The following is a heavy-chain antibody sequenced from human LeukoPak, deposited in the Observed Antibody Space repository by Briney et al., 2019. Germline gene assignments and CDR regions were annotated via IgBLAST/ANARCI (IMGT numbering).Heavy chain of an antibody. CDR2: IYYSGST. Sequence: SETLSLTCTVSGGSISSYYWSWIRQPPGKGLEWIGYIYYSGSTYYNPSLKSRVTISVDTSKNQFSLKLSSVTAADTAVYYCARHSRIVGANPFDYWGQGTLVTVSS. CDR1: GGSISSYY. CDR3: ARHSRIVGANPFDY. V-gene: IGHV4-59*04. J-gene: IGHJ4*02. D-gene: IGHD1-26*01.